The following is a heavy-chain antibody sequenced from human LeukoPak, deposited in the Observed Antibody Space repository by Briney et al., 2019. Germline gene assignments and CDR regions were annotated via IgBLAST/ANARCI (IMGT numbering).Heavy chain of an antibody. J-gene: IGHJ6*03. CDR3: ARDRLLEDRHYYSYYYMDV. Sequence: ASVKVSCKASGYTFTSYYMHWVRQAPGQGLEWMGIINPSGGSTSYAQKFQGRVTMTRDMSTSTVYMELSSLRSEDTAVYYCARDRLLEDRHYYSYYYMDVWGKGTTVTVSS. CDR1: GYTFTSYY. CDR2: INPSGGST. V-gene: IGHV1-46*01. D-gene: IGHD1-1*01.